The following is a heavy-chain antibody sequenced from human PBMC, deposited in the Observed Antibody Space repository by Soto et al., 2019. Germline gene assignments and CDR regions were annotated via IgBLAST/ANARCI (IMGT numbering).Heavy chain of an antibody. CDR1: GYTFTSYG. J-gene: IGHJ3*02. D-gene: IGHD5-18*01. CDR2: ISAYNGNT. V-gene: IGHV1-18*01. CDR3: ARAGYSYGSYDAFDI. Sequence: ASVKVSCKASGYTFTSYGISWVRQAPGQGLEWMGWISAYNGNTNYAQKLQGRVTMTTDTSTSTAYTEPRSLRSDDTTVYYCARAGYSYGSYDAFDIWGQGTMVTVSS.